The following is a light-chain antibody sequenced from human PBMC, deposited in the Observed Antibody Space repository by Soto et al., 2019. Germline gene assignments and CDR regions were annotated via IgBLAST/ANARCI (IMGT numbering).Light chain of an antibody. J-gene: IGLJ1*01. CDR1: SSNIGAGYD. V-gene: IGLV1-40*01. CDR3: QSYDSSLSGSRV. Sequence: QSVLTQPPSVSGAPGQRVTISCTGSSSNIGAGYDVHWYQQLPGTAPKLLIYHNSNRPSGVPDRFSGSKSGTSASLAITGLQAEDEVDYYCQSYDSSLSGSRVFGTGTKVTVL. CDR2: HNS.